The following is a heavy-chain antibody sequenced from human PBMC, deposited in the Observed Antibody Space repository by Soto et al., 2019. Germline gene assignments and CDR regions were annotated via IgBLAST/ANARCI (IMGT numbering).Heavy chain of an antibody. V-gene: IGHV4-30-4*02. D-gene: IGHD3-9*01. CDR3: AAGDYLTGFSYREIKWFDP. CDR2: IYYSAST. CDR1: GVSISSGGCY. Sequence: PWETLSLTCTVPGVSISSGGCYSSWIRQPPGKALEWIGCIYYSASTYYNPSLKSRGTISVDTSKNQFSLKLSSVTAGDTAVYYCAAGDYLTGFSYREIKWFDPWGQGTPVTVTA. J-gene: IGHJ5*02.